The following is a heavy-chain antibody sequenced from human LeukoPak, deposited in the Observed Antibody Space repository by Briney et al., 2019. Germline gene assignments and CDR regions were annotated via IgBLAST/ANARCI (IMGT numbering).Heavy chain of an antibody. CDR1: GYSISSGYY. Sequence: SETLSLTCTVYGYSISSGYYWGWIRQPPGKGLEWIGSIYHSGRTYYNPSLKSRVTISVDTSKNQFSLKLSSVTAADTAVYYCARGHSTLVYWGQGTLVTVSS. CDR2: IYHSGRT. V-gene: IGHV4-38-2*02. CDR3: ARGHSTLVY. J-gene: IGHJ4*02. D-gene: IGHD2-8*02.